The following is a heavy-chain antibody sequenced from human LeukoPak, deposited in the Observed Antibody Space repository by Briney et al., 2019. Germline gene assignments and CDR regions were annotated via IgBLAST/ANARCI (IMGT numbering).Heavy chain of an antibody. D-gene: IGHD5-18*01. J-gene: IGHJ4*02. Sequence: GGSLRLSCAASGFTFSSYGMSWVRQAPGKGLEWVSSISGSGGTTYYADSVKGRFTISRDNSKNTLYLQMNSLRAGDTAVYYCAKDLRGYSYGYYFDYWGQGTLVTVSS. CDR2: ISGSGGTT. CDR3: AKDLRGYSYGYYFDY. CDR1: GFTFSSYG. V-gene: IGHV3-23*01.